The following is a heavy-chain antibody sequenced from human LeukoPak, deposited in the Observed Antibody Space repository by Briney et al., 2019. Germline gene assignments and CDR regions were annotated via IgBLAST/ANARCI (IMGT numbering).Heavy chain of an antibody. J-gene: IGHJ6*03. D-gene: IGHD1-14*01. Sequence: GGSLRLSCAASGFTFSSYAMSWVRQAPGKGLEWVSAISGSGGSTYYADSVKGRFTISRDNSKNTLYLQMNSLRAEDTAVYYCAKGPEDPGYFPPYYYYMDVWGKGTTVTVSS. CDR2: ISGSGGST. CDR1: GFTFSSYA. CDR3: AKGPEDPGYFPPYYYYMDV. V-gene: IGHV3-23*01.